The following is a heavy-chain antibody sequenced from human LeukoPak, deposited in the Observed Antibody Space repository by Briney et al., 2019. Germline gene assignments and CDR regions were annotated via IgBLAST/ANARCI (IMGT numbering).Heavy chain of an antibody. CDR2: IRYDGSNK. J-gene: IGHJ4*02. V-gene: IGHV3-30*02. CDR3: ASQHYSSSWYYFDY. Sequence: GGSLRLSCAASGFTISSYGMHWVRQAPGKGLEWVAFIRYDGSNKYYADSVKGRFTISRDNSKNTLYLQMNSLRAEDTAVYYCASQHYSSSWYYFDYWGQGTLVTVSS. CDR1: GFTISSYG. D-gene: IGHD6-13*01.